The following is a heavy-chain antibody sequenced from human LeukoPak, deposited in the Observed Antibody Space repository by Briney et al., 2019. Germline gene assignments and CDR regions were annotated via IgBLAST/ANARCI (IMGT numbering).Heavy chain of an antibody. CDR3: VRDARWLQSRIDAFDI. CDR2: IYDGGNT. D-gene: IGHD5-24*01. J-gene: IGHJ3*02. CDR1: GVSISSSNW. V-gene: IGHV4-4*02. Sequence: SETLSLTCAVSGVSISSSNWWSWFRQPPGKSLEWIGEIYDGGNTNYHRSLKSRVTLSIDKARNQLSLTLRYVTAADTAVYYCVRDARWLQSRIDAFDIWGQGTMVTVSS.